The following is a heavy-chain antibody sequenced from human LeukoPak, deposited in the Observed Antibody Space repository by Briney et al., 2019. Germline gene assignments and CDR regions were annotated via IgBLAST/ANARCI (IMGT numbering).Heavy chain of an antibody. V-gene: IGHV3-64D*09. D-gene: IGHD1-26*01. J-gene: IGHJ3*02. CDR1: GFTFIRHN. Sequence: PGGSLRLSCSGSGFTFIRHNMHWVRQAPGKGLEYVSAISYNGDSTYYVDSVKGRFTISRDNSKNTLDLQMRPEDTAVYYCVSDRETQEQIWGPGTLVTVSS. CDR3: VSDRETQEQI. CDR2: ISYNGDST.